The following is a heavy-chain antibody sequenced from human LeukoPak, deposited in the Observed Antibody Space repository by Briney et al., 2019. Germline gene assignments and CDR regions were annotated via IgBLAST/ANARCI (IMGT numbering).Heavy chain of an antibody. Sequence: GGSLRLSCAASGFTFDDYAMHWVRQAPGKGLEWVSGISWNSGSIGYADSVKGRFTISRDNAKNSLYLQMNSLRAEDTALYYCAKDASSWYWAFDIWGQGTMVTVSS. CDR1: GFTFDDYA. V-gene: IGHV3-9*01. J-gene: IGHJ3*02. CDR2: ISWNSGSI. D-gene: IGHD6-13*01. CDR3: AKDASSWYWAFDI.